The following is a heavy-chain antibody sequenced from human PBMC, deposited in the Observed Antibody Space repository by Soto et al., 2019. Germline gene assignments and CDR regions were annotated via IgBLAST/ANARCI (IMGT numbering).Heavy chain of an antibody. D-gene: IGHD1-26*01. J-gene: IGHJ4*02. CDR1: GYTLTELS. Sequence: AASVKVSCKVSGYTLTELSMHWVRQAPGKGLEWMGGFDPEDGETIYAQKFQGRVTMTEDTSTDTAYMELSSLRSEDTAVYYCAAYGVPVGAIGRFYFDSWGQGTLVTVSS. CDR3: AAYGVPVGAIGRFYFDS. V-gene: IGHV1-24*01. CDR2: FDPEDGET.